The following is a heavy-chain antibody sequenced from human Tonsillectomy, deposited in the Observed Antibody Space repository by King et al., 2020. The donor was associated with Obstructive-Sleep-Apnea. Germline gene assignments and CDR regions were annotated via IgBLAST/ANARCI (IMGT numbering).Heavy chain of an antibody. J-gene: IGHJ4*01. D-gene: IGHD3-10*01. CDR2: ISWNSGSI. CDR1: GFTFDDYA. CDR3: AKDRNYYGSGSSFDY. V-gene: IGHV3-9*01. Sequence: VQLVESGGGLVQPGRSLRLSCAASGFTFDDYAMHWVRQAPGKGLEWVSGISWNSGSIGYADSVKGRFTISRDNAKNSLYLQMNSLRAEDTALYYCAKDRNYYGSGSSFDYWGHGTLVTVSS.